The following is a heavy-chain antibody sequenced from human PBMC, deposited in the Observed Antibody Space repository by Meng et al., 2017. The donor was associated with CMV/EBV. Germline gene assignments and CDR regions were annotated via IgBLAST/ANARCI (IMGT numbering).Heavy chain of an antibody. V-gene: IGHV4-38-2*02. Sequence: SETLSLTCTVSGYSISSGYYWGWIRQPPGKGLEWIASIYHSGSTYYNPSLKSRVTISVDTSKNQFSLKLSSVTAADTAVYYCASYRGDSYGIHDAFDIWGQGTMVTVSS. D-gene: IGHD5-18*01. CDR3: ASYRGDSYGIHDAFDI. J-gene: IGHJ3*02. CDR2: IYHSGST. CDR1: GYSISSGYY.